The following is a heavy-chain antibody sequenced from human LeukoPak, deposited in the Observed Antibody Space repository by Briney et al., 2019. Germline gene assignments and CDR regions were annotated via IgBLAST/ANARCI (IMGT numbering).Heavy chain of an antibody. J-gene: IGHJ4*02. CDR3: AKLYYDFWSGYWY. V-gene: IGHV3-23*01. CDR2: ISGSGGST. CDR1: GFTFSSYA. D-gene: IGHD3-3*01. Sequence: GGSLRLSCAASGFTFSSYAMSWVRRAPGKGLEWVSAISGSGGSTYYADSVKGRFTISRDNSKNTLYLQMNSLRAEDTAVYYCAKLYYDFWSGYWYWGQGTLVTVSS.